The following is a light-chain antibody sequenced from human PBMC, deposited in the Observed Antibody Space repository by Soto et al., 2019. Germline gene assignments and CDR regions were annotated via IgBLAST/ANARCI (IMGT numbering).Light chain of an antibody. CDR3: QQYYTTPAIT. CDR2: GAS. J-gene: IGKJ5*01. V-gene: IGKV3-20*01. Sequence: EIVLTQSPGTLSLSPRERATLSCRASQSGNSIYLAWYQHKPGQAPRLLIYGASSRAAGIPDRFSGSGSGTDFTLTIGNRQAEDVAVYYCQQYYTTPAITFGQGTLLEIK. CDR1: QSGNSIY.